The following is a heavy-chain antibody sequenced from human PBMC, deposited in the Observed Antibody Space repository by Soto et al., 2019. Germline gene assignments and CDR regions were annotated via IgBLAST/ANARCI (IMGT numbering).Heavy chain of an antibody. CDR2: IYSGGNT. CDR1: GFTVSSNY. Sequence: PGGSLRLSCAASGFTVSSNYMNWVRQAPGKGLEWVSVIYSGGNTYYADSVKGRFIISRDNSKNTLYLQMNSLRAEDTAVYYCAGENYGGRPSPFGYWGQGTLVTVSS. V-gene: IGHV3-53*01. J-gene: IGHJ4*02. CDR3: AGENYGGRPSPFGY. D-gene: IGHD4-17*01.